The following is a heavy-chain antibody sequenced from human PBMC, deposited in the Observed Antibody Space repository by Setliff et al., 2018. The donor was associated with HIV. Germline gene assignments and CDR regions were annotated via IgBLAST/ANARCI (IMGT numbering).Heavy chain of an antibody. Sequence: GGSLRLSCAASGFSFSDAWMSWVRQAPGKGLEWVGRIKSKSDGETTDYAAPVKGRFTISRDDSKNTFYLQMNSLESGDTAVYYCTRDNYDSSGHSTEEHFQHWGQGTLVTVSS. CDR3: TRDNYDSSGHSTEEHFQH. CDR2: IKSKSDGETT. D-gene: IGHD3-22*01. V-gene: IGHV3-15*01. CDR1: GFSFSDAW. J-gene: IGHJ1*01.